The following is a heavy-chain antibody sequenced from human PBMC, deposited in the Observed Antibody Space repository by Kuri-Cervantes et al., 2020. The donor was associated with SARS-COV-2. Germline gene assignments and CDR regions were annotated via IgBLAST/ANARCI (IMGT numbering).Heavy chain of an antibody. Sequence: GGSLRLSCAASGLTFSGHWIHWVRQAPGKGLVWVSRINPDGSYTNNADSVKGRFTLSRDNAKNMLLLQMNSLRAEDTAVYYCVRDGDHWNFDYWGQGTLVTVSS. J-gene: IGHJ4*02. CDR2: INPDGSYT. CDR3: VRDGDHWNFDY. D-gene: IGHD1-1*01. V-gene: IGHV3-74*01. CDR1: GLTFSGHW.